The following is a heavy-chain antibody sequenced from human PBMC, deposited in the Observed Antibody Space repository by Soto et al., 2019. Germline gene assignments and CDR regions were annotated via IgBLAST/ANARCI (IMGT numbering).Heavy chain of an antibody. Sequence: QVPLVQSGAEVKKPGASVKVSCRASGYTFTSYGISWVRQAPGQGLEWMGWISAYNDKTTYAQKFQGRLTMTTDTSSTTAYMELRSLSYDDTAVYYCARFTGISKWTFDSWGQGTLVTVSS. CDR1: GYTFTSYG. J-gene: IGHJ4*02. CDR3: ARFTGISKWTFDS. CDR2: ISAYNDKT. V-gene: IGHV1-18*01. D-gene: IGHD1-26*01.